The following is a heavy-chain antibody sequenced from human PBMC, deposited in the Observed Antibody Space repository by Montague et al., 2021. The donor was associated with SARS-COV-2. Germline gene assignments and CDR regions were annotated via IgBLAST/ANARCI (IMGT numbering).Heavy chain of an antibody. D-gene: IGHD3-10*01. CDR3: ARSTATFGESHNWFAP. V-gene: IGHV4-39*01. J-gene: IGHJ5*02. CDR2: IYYSGTT. CDR1: GGSISSNNNY. Sequence: SETLSLTCTVSGGSISSNNNYWGRIRQSAGKGLEWIGSIYYSGTTYYNPSLKSRVTISVDTSKNQFSLRLSSVTATDTSVYYCARSTATFGESHNWFAPWGQGTLVIVSS.